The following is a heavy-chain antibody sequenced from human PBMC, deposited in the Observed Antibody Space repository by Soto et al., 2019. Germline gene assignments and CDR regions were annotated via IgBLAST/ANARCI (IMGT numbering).Heavy chain of an antibody. V-gene: IGHV3-72*01. CDR3: TRIAYNYGPGDY. J-gene: IGHJ4*02. D-gene: IGHD2-21*01. Sequence: GGSLRLSCEVSGCTFSDHDMDWVRQAPGKGLEWVGRSRNKANSFSTAYAPSVKGRFTISRDDSKSSLYLQMNSLKTDDTAVYYCTRIAYNYGPGDYWGQGTLVTVSS. CDR2: SRNKANSFST. CDR1: GCTFSDHD.